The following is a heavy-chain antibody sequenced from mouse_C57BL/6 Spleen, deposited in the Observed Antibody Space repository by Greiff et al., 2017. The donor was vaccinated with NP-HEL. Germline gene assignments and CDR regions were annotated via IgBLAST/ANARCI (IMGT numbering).Heavy chain of an antibody. Sequence: EVKVVESGPGMVKPSQSLSLTCTVTGYSITSGYDWHWIRHFPGNKLEWMGYISYSGSTNYNPSLKSRISITHDTSKNHFFLKLNSVTTEDTATYYCARGRHDGGYFDVWGTGTTVTVSS. CDR1: GYSITSGYD. CDR3: ARGRHDGGYFDV. J-gene: IGHJ1*03. D-gene: IGHD2-3*01. V-gene: IGHV3-1*01. CDR2: ISYSGST.